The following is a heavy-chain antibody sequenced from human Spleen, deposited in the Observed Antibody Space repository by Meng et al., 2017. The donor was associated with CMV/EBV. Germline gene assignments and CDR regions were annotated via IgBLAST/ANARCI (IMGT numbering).Heavy chain of an antibody. CDR2: ISWDGGST. CDR1: GFTFDDYT. J-gene: IGHJ4*02. V-gene: IGHV3-43*01. D-gene: IGHD4-17*01. CDR3: ANEQDYGARDY. Sequence: GESLKISCAASGFTFDDYTMHWVRQAPGKGLEWVSLISWDGGSTYYADSVKGRFTISRDNSKSTLYLQMNSLRAEDTAVYYCANEQDYGARDYWGQGTLVTVSS.